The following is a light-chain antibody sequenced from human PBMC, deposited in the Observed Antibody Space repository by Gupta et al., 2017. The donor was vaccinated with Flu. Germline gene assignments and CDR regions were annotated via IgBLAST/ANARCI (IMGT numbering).Light chain of an antibody. J-gene: IGLJ3*02. CDR3: VLYMSTGIWV. Sequence: SSGSVSADNYPGWYQQTPDQATRTLIYITNIRSSGVPVRFSGSILGGKGALTITGAHADDESVYYCVLYMSTGIWVFGGGTKLTVL. CDR2: ITN. CDR1: SGSVSADNY. V-gene: IGLV8-61*01.